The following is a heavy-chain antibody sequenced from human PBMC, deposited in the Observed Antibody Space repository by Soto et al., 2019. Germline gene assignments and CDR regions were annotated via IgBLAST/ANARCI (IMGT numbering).Heavy chain of an antibody. CDR1: GGSISSGDYY. CDR2: IYYSGST. Sequence: SETLSLTCTVSGGSISSGDYYWSWIRQPPGKGLEWIGYIYYSGSTYYNPSLKSRVTISVDTSKNQFSLKLSSVTAADTAVYYCASFITMVRGVIITSGFVDYWGQGTLVTVSS. V-gene: IGHV4-30-4*01. J-gene: IGHJ4*02. D-gene: IGHD3-10*01. CDR3: ASFITMVRGVIITSGFVDY.